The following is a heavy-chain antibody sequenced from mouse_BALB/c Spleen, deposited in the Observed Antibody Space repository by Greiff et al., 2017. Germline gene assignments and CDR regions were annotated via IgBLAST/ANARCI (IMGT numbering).Heavy chain of an antibody. D-gene: IGHD1-2*01. Sequence: VKLVESGPGLVAPSQSLSITCTVSGFSLYRYSVHWVRQPPGKGLEWLGMIWGGGSTDYNSALKSRLSISKDNSKSQVFLKMNSLQTDDTAMYYCARNGIHYYGYGYFDYWGQGTTLTVSS. CDR2: IWGGGST. V-gene: IGHV2-6-4*01. CDR1: GFSLYRYS. CDR3: ARNGIHYYGYGYFDY. J-gene: IGHJ2*01.